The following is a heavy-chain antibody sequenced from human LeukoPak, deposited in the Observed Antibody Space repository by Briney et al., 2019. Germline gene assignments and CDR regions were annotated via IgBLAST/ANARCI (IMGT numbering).Heavy chain of an antibody. V-gene: IGHV1-8*01. CDR1: GYTFTSYD. CDR2: MNPNSGNT. CDR3: ARGITMVRGIIEGWFDP. D-gene: IGHD3-10*01. Sequence: ASVKVSCKASGYTFTSYDINWVRQATGQGLEWMGWMNPNSGNTGYTQKFRGRVTMTRNTSISTAYMELSSLRSEDTAVYYCARGITMVRGIIEGWFDPWGQGTLVTVSS. J-gene: IGHJ5*02.